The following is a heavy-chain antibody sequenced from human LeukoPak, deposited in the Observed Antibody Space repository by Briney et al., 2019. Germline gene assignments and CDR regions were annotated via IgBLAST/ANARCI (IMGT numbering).Heavy chain of an antibody. CDR2: IYSGGTT. D-gene: IGHD4/OR15-4a*01. CDR3: ARDLYDYGSY. CDR1: GFTVSSTY. V-gene: IGHV3-66*01. Sequence: PRGSLRLSRAASGFTVSSTYLSWGRQAPGKGLEWVSVIYSGGTTYYADSVKGRFTISRDNSKNTLYLQMNSLRTEDTAVYYCARDLYDYGSYWGQGTLVTVSS. J-gene: IGHJ4*02.